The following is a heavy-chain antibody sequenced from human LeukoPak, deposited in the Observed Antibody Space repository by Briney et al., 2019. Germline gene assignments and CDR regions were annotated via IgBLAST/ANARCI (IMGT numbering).Heavy chain of an antibody. D-gene: IGHD2-21*01. V-gene: IGHV4-34*01. Sequence: SETLSLTCAVYGGSFSGYYWSWIRQPPGKGLEWIGEINHSGSTNYNPSLKSRVTISVDTSKNQFSLKLSSVTAADTAVYYCAITLLFPNAFDIWGQGTMVTVSS. CDR2: INHSGST. J-gene: IGHJ3*02. CDR1: GGSFSGYY. CDR3: AITLLFPNAFDI.